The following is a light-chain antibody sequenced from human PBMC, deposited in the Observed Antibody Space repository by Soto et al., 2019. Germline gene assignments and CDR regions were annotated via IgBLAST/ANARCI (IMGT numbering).Light chain of an antibody. CDR2: GNS. Sequence: SALTQPPSVSGAPGQRVTISCTGSSSNIGAGYDVHWYQQLPGTAPKLLIYGNSNRPSGVPDRFSGSKSGTSASLAITGLQAEDEADYYCQSYDSSLRGVVFGGGTKLTVL. CDR1: SSNIGAGYD. CDR3: QSYDSSLRGVV. J-gene: IGLJ2*01. V-gene: IGLV1-40*01.